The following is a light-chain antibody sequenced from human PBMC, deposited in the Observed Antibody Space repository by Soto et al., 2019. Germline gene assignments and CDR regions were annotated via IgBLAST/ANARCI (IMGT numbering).Light chain of an antibody. CDR2: TAG. CDR1: QRITTY. V-gene: IGKV1-39*01. Sequence: IQMTQSPSSLSASVGDRVTITCRASQRITTYLNWYQQKPGKAPKLLISTAGTLQRGVPLRFSGSWSGTDFTLTITTLQPEDFATYFCQQSYSTPYTFGQGTKLEIK. CDR3: QQSYSTPYT. J-gene: IGKJ2*01.